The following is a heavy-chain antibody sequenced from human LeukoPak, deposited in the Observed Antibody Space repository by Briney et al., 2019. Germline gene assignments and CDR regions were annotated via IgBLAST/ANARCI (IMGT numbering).Heavy chain of an antibody. J-gene: IGHJ1*01. Sequence: SETLSLTCTVSGGSISSTNYYWGWIRQPPGKGLEWIATIYYSGSTYYNPSLKSRVTISIDTSKNQFSLKLSSVTAADTAVYYCANHYYDSSGYSYIAEYFQHWGQGTLVTVSS. V-gene: IGHV4-39*07. CDR1: GGSISSTNYY. CDR2: IYYSGST. D-gene: IGHD3-22*01. CDR3: ANHYYDSSGYSYIAEYFQH.